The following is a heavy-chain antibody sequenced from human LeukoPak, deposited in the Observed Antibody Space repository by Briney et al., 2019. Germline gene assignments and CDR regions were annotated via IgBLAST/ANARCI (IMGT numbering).Heavy chain of an antibody. V-gene: IGHV3-7*05. D-gene: IGHD1-26*01. CDR3: SRDHPRDGATGASES. J-gene: IGHJ3*02. CDR2: IKQEGGEK. CDR1: RFTFSNFW. Sequence: GGSVKLFWEASRFTFSNFWMRWVRPAPGKGLGLVGNIKQEGGEKHYQDFVQGRFTISRGNAHNSLYLQVNSLRVEDTAVFFSSRDHPRDGATGASESGGQGT.